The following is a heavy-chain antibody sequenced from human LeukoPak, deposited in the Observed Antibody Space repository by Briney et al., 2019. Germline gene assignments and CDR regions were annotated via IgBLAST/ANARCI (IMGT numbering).Heavy chain of an antibody. Sequence: GGSLRLSCAASGFTFSSYAMSWVRQAPGKGLEWVSGISVSGGSTYYADSVKGRFTISRDNSKNTLYLQMNSLTAEDTAVYYCAKEGWRTFDYWGQGTLVTVPS. D-gene: IGHD1/OR15-1a*01. CDR1: GFTFSSYA. CDR3: AKEGWRTFDY. CDR2: ISVSGGST. V-gene: IGHV3-23*01. J-gene: IGHJ4*02.